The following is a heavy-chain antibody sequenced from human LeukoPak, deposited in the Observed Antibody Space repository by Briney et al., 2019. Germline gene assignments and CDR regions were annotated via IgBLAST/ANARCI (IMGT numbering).Heavy chain of an antibody. CDR3: AKFRVGATTHRVDY. D-gene: IGHD1-26*01. J-gene: IGHJ4*02. CDR2: IRYDGSNK. Sequence: GGSLRLSCAASGFTFSDFGMHWVRQAPGKGLEWVAFIRYDGSNKYYADSVKGRFTISRDNSKNTLYLQMNSLRAEDTAVYYCAKFRVGATTHRVDYWGQGTLVTVSS. CDR1: GFTFSDFG. V-gene: IGHV3-30*02.